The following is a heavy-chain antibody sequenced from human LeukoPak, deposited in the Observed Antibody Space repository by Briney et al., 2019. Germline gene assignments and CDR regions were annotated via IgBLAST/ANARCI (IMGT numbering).Heavy chain of an antibody. CDR2: IRYDGSNK. D-gene: IGHD6-6*01. V-gene: IGHV3-30*02. CDR3: AKDRIAARPGYFDY. J-gene: IGHJ4*02. CDR1: GFTFSSYG. Sequence: GGSLRLSCAAAGFTFSSYGMHWVRQAPGKGLEWVAFIRYDGSNKYYADSVKGRFTISRDNSKNTLYLQMNSLRAENTAVYYCAKDRIAARPGYFDYWGQGTLVTVSS.